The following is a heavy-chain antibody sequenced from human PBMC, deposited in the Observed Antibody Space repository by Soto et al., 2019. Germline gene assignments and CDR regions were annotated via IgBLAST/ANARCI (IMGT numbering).Heavy chain of an antibody. Sequence: PGGSLRLSCVVSGFIPSSYAMSWVRQAPGKGLEWVSGISGSGGATSYADSVKGRFTISRDNSKNTLYLQMNSLRAEDTAVYYCAKQSSSWYCDYWGQGTLVTGSS. CDR2: ISGSGGAT. J-gene: IGHJ4*02. V-gene: IGHV3-23*01. CDR1: GFIPSSYA. D-gene: IGHD6-13*01. CDR3: AKQSSSWYCDY.